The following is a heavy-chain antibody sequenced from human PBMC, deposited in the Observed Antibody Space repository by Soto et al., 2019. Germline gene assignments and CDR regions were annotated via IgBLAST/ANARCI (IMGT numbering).Heavy chain of an antibody. V-gene: IGHV1-46*01. CDR3: ASGSGPRGGKGYYYYYGMDV. CDR2: INPSGGST. D-gene: IGHD1-26*01. CDR1: GYTFTSYY. J-gene: IGHJ6*02. Sequence: QVQLVQSGAEVKKPGASVKVSCKASGYTFTSYYMHWVRQAPGQGLEWMGIINPSGGSTSYAQKCQGRVTRTRGRSTGTVYMELSGRGAEDTAVYYCASGSGPRGGKGYYYYYGMDVWGQGTTVTVSS.